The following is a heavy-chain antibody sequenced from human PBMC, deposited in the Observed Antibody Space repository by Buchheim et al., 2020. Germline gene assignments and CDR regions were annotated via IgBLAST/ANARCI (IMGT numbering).Heavy chain of an antibody. CDR1: GFTFSNYA. V-gene: IGHV3-23*01. Sequence: EVQLLESGGGLIQPGGSLRLSCAASGFTFSNYAMSWVRQAPGKGLEWVSVICISGGYIYYAVSVKGRFTTSRDNSKNTLYLQRNSLRAEDTAIDHCVKGLKWELPHDYWGQGTL. D-gene: IGHD1-26*01. J-gene: IGHJ4*02. CDR3: VKGLKWELPHDY. CDR2: ICISGGYI.